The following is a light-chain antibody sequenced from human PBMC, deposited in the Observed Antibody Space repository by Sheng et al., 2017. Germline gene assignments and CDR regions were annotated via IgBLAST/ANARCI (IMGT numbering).Light chain of an antibody. Sequence: EIVMTQSPATLSVSPGERATLSCRASQSVSSNLAWYQQKPGQAPRLLIYGASTRATGIPARFSGSGSGTEFILTISSLQSEDFAVYYCQQYDKWPLPFGGGTKVEIK. CDR3: QQYDKWPLP. J-gene: IGKJ4*01. V-gene: IGKV3-15*01. CDR2: GAS. CDR1: QSVSSN.